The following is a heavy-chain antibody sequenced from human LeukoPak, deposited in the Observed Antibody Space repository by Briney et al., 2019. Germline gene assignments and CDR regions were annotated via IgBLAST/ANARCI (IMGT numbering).Heavy chain of an antibody. CDR2: INHSGST. D-gene: IGHD5-18*01. V-gene: IGHV4-34*01. CDR3: ARRRGYSYGPHDY. CDR1: GGSFSGYY. Sequence: SETLSLTCGVYGGSFSGYYWNWIRQPPGKGLEWIGEINHSGSTNYNPSLKSRVTISVDTSKNQFSLKLSSVTAADTAVYYCARRRGYSYGPHDYWGQGTLVTVSS. J-gene: IGHJ4*02.